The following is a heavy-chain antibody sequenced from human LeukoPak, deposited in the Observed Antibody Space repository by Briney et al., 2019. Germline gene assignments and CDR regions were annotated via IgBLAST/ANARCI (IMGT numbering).Heavy chain of an antibody. J-gene: IGHJ4*02. Sequence: PGGSLRLSCAASGFTFSSYAMSWVRQPPGKGLEWIGEINHSGSTNYNPSLKSRVTISVDTSKNQFSLKLSSVTAADTAVYYCARVRCYSRCGYWGQGTLVTVSS. CDR1: GFTFSSYA. CDR3: ARVRCYSRCGY. CDR2: INHSGST. V-gene: IGHV4-34*01. D-gene: IGHD4-17*01.